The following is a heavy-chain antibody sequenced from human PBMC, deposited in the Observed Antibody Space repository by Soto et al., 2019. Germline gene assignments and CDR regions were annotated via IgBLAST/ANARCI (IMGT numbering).Heavy chain of an antibody. Sequence: PGGALRLSCAASGFTFGDYWMHWVRQPPGKGPEWVSRMTGDGRTTQYVDSVKGRFTASRDNAKSTLYLQMNSLRAEDTAVYYCATAEVDYWGSDTRGTVSA. J-gene: IGHJ4*02. CDR2: MTGDGRTT. CDR3: ATAEVDY. CDR1: GFTFGDYW. V-gene: IGHV3-74*03.